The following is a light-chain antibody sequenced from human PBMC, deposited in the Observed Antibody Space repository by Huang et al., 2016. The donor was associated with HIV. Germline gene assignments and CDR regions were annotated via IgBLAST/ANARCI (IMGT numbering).Light chain of an antibody. CDR1: QSVSTN. V-gene: IGKV3-15*01. J-gene: IGKJ3*01. CDR3: QQYNSWPPLFT. Sequence: EVLLTQSPATLSVSPGERATLSCRASQSVSTNLDWYQQKPGQAPRLLIYGASTRATVFPARCSVSGSGTEFTLTISSLQSEDSAVYYCQQYNSWPPLFTFGPGTKVDIK. CDR2: GAS.